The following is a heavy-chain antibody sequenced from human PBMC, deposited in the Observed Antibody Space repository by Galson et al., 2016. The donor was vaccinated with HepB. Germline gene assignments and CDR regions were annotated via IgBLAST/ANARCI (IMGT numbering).Heavy chain of an antibody. Sequence: SLRLSCAASGFTFRHLGMHWVRQAPGKGLEWVAVIWYDGSNKFYADSGKGRFTVSRDNSRDTLFLQMNSLSAEDTAVYFCAREGAEMAVAGTAFDYWGQGTLVTVSS. D-gene: IGHD6-19*01. V-gene: IGHV3-33*02. J-gene: IGHJ4*02. CDR3: AREGAEMAVAGTAFDY. CDR1: GFTFRHLG. CDR2: IWYDGSNK.